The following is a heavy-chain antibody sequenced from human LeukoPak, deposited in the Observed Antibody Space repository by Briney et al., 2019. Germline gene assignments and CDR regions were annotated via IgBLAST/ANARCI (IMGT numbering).Heavy chain of an antibody. D-gene: IGHD3-22*01. Sequence: GGSLRLSCAASGSTFSSYEMNWVRQAPGKGLEWVSYISSSGCTIYYADSVKGRFTISRDNAKNSLYLQMNSLRAEDTAVYYCARDPYYYDSSGHHRWGQGTLVTVSS. V-gene: IGHV3-48*03. CDR3: ARDPYYYDSSGHHR. CDR2: ISSSGCTI. CDR1: GSTFSSYE. J-gene: IGHJ4*02.